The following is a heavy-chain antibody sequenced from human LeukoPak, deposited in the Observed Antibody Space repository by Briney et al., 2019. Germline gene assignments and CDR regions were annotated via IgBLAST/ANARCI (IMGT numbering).Heavy chain of an antibody. J-gene: IGHJ6*03. CDR1: GFTFDEYG. D-gene: IGHD2-21*01. CDR3: VRAVVIDLYYYYMDV. CDR2: INWNGDST. V-gene: IGHV3-20*04. Sequence: GGSLRLSCAASGFTFDEYGMSWVRQAPGKGLEWVSGINWNGDSTGYADSLKGRFTISRDNAKNSLYLQMNSLRAEDTALYYCVRAVVIDLYYYYMDVWGKGTTVTVSS.